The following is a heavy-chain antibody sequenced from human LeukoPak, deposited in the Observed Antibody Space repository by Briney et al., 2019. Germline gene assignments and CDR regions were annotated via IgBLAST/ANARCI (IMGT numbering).Heavy chain of an antibody. CDR1: GASISNYY. CDR3: ASRYGSGSHGFDF. D-gene: IGHD3-10*01. CDR2: YYYGGST. V-gene: IGHV4-59*12. Sequence: SETLSLTCTVSGASISNYYWTWIRQPPGKGLEWIGYYYYGGSTEYNPSLKSRVTISVDTFKNQFSLKLSSVTAADTAVYYCASRYGSGSHGFDFWGQGTLVTVSS. J-gene: IGHJ4*02.